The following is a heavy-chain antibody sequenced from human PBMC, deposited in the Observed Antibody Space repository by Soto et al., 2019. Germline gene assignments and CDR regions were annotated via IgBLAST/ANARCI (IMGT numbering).Heavy chain of an antibody. CDR3: ARAKTRNTFRITMVRGALGFDP. J-gene: IGHJ5*02. CDR2: FYPCGGRT. D-gene: IGHD3-10*01. Sequence: ASVKVSCKASGYTFTSYYMHWVRQAPGQGLEWMGIFYPCGGRTSYAQKFQGRFTMTRNTSIITAYMELSSLRSEDTAVYYCARAKTRNTFRITMVRGALGFDPWGQGTLVTVSS. V-gene: IGHV1-46*01. CDR1: GYTFTSYY.